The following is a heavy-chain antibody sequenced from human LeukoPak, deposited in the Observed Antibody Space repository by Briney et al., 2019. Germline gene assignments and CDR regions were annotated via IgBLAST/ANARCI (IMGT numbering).Heavy chain of an antibody. CDR2: ISSSSSTI. CDR1: GFTFSSYS. Sequence: PGGSLRLSCAASGFTFSSYSMNWVRQAPGKGLEWVSYISSSSSTIYYADSVKGRFTISRDNAKNSLYLQMNSLRAEDTAVYYCARDKNTRTVRTGAMDVWGQGTTVTVSS. J-gene: IGHJ6*02. V-gene: IGHV3-48*04. D-gene: IGHD7-27*01. CDR3: ARDKNTRTVRTGAMDV.